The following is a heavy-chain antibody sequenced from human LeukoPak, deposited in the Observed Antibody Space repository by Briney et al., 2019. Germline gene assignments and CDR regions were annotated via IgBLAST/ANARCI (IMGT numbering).Heavy chain of an antibody. CDR3: ARAPVAAAGTHPYNWFDP. D-gene: IGHD6-13*01. J-gene: IGHJ5*02. V-gene: IGHV3-21*01. CDR2: IISSSSYI. Sequence: GGSLRLSCAASGLTLSSYSMDWARHPPGKRLEWVSSIISSSSYIYYADSVKGRFTISRDNAKNSLYLQMSSLRAEDTAVYYCARAPVAAAGTHPYNWFDPWGQGTLVTVSS. CDR1: GLTLSSYS.